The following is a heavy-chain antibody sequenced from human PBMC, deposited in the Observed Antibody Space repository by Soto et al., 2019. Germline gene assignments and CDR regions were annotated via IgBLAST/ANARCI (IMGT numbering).Heavy chain of an antibody. D-gene: IGHD2-21*01. Sequence: WSLRLSCLASVFAFSSYAMHWVRQTPGKGLEYVSAISPQGGSTYYADSVKGRFTISRDDSKNTVYLQMSSLRPDDTAVYYCVNMMIARGAFDFWGQGTLVTVSS. CDR2: ISPQGGST. CDR1: VFAFSSYA. J-gene: IGHJ4*02. V-gene: IGHV3-64D*06. CDR3: VNMMIARGAFDF.